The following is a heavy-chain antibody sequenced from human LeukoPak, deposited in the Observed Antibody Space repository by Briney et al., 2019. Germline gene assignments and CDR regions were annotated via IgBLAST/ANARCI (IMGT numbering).Heavy chain of an antibody. CDR2: IYYSGST. CDR3: ARLSGSPDY. Sequence: SETLSLTCAVSGGSISSSSYYWGWIRQPPGKGLEWIGSIYYSGSTYYNPSLKSRVTISVDTSKNQFSLKLSSVTAADTAVYYCARLSGSPDYWGQGTLVTVSS. J-gene: IGHJ4*02. V-gene: IGHV4-39*01. D-gene: IGHD1-26*01. CDR1: GGSISSSSYY.